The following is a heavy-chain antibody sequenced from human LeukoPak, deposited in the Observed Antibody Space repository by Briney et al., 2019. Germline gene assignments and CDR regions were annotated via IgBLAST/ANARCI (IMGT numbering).Heavy chain of an antibody. Sequence: SETLSLTCTVSGGSISSSSYYWGWIRQPPGKGLEWIGSIYYSGSTYYNPPLKSRVTISVDTSKNQFSLKLSSVTAADTAVYYCARGYGSGTSRWFDPWGQGTLVTVSS. CDR2: IYYSGST. V-gene: IGHV4-39*07. D-gene: IGHD3-10*01. CDR1: GGSISSSSYY. CDR3: ARGYGSGTSRWFDP. J-gene: IGHJ5*02.